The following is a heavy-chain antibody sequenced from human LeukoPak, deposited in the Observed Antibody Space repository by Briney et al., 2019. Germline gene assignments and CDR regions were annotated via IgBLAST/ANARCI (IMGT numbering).Heavy chain of an antibody. CDR2: ISGNGGGT. Sequence: GGSLRLSCAASGFTFRSYAMSWVRQAPGKGLEWVSAISGNGGGTYYADSVKGRLTISRDNSKNTLYLQMNSLRAEDTAVYYCAKGDCSSTSCYAPADYWGQGTLATVSS. J-gene: IGHJ4*02. V-gene: IGHV3-23*01. CDR3: AKGDCSSTSCYAPADY. CDR1: GFTFRSYA. D-gene: IGHD2-2*01.